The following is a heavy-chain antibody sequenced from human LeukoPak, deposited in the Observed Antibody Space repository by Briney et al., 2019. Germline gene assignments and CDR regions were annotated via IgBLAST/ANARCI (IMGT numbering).Heavy chain of an antibody. CDR2: IGTAGDP. CDR3: ARGPAPAAMFAFDI. J-gene: IGHJ3*02. D-gene: IGHD2-2*01. Sequence: GGSLRLSCAASGFTFSSYDMHWVRQPIGKGLEWVSSIGTAGDPYYPGSVKGRFTISRENAENSLYLQMNSLRAGDTAVYYCARGPAPAAMFAFDIWGQGTMVTVSS. CDR1: GFTFSSYD. V-gene: IGHV3-13*05.